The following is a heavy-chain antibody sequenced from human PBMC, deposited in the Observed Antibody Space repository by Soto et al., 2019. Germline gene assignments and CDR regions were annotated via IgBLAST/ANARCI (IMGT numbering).Heavy chain of an antibody. CDR3: ERVAYGGEGAVSWYFDL. CDR1: GFTFSDFA. J-gene: IGHJ2*01. Sequence: EVQLLESGGGLVQPGGSLRLSCAASGFTFSDFALTWIRQAPGKGLEWVSAISGSGGSTYYADSVKGHFTVSRVNYKTILYMHMNRLRAEDTAVYYCERVAYGGEGAVSWYFDLWGRGTLVAV. D-gene: IGHD4-17*01. CDR2: ISGSGGST. V-gene: IGHV3-23*01.